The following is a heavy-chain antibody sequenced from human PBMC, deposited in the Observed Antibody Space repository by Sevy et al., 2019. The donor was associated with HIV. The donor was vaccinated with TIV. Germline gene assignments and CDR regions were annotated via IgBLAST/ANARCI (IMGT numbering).Heavy chain of an antibody. CDR3: ARGGGESSGWSYFFDY. V-gene: IGHV3-30*14. CDR1: GFTFSSFT. Sequence: GGSLRLSCAASGFTFSSFTMHWVRQPPGKGLEWVALISYDGSAKYYTDSVKGRFTISRDNYKNTLHLQVNSLTTEDMAVYYCARGGGESSGWSYFFDYWGQGALVIVSS. CDR2: ISYDGSAK. D-gene: IGHD6-19*01. J-gene: IGHJ4*02.